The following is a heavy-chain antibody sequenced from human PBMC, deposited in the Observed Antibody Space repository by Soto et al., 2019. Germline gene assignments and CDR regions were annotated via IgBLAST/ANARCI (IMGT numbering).Heavy chain of an antibody. D-gene: IGHD5-12*01. J-gene: IGHJ6*02. CDR2: INPSGGST. CDR1: GYTFPRYF. Sequence: GASVKVSRQASGYTFPRYFMHWVRPAPGQGLEWMGIINPSGGSTSYAQKFQGRVTMTRDTSTSTVYMELSSLRSEDTAVYYCAIPLGGWLRHGMDVWGQGTTVTVSS. CDR3: AIPLGGWLRHGMDV. V-gene: IGHV1-46*01.